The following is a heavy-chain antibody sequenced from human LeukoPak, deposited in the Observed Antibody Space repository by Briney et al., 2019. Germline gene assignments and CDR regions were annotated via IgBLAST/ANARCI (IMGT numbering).Heavy chain of an antibody. CDR2: INRSGDST. J-gene: IGHJ4*02. D-gene: IGHD6-19*01. Sequence: GGSLRLSCTASGFTFYSYGMNWVRQAPGKGLEWVSGINRSGDSTSYADSVKGRFTISRDNSKNTLYLQMNSLRAEDTAVYYCVKDDNSGWFPPLDFWGQGTLVTVSS. CDR1: GFTFYSYG. V-gene: IGHV3-23*01. CDR3: VKDDNSGWFPPLDF.